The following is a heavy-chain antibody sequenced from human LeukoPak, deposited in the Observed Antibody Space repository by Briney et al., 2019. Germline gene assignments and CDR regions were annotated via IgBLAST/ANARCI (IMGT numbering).Heavy chain of an antibody. D-gene: IGHD6-19*01. CDR3: AKVSSSGWYGYFDY. Sequence: QPGGSLRLSCAASEFTFSSYAMSWVRQAPGKGLEWVSAISGSGGSTYYADSVKGRFTISRDNSKNTLYLQMNSLRAEDTAVYYCAKVSSSGWYGYFDYWGQGTLVTVSS. J-gene: IGHJ4*02. V-gene: IGHV3-23*01. CDR2: ISGSGGST. CDR1: EFTFSSYA.